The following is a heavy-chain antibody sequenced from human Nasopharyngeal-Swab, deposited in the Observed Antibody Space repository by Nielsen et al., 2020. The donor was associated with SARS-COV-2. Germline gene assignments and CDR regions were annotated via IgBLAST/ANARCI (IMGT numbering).Heavy chain of an antibody. D-gene: IGHD4-17*01. J-gene: IGHJ4*02. CDR2: ISVDGRST. Sequence: GGSLRLSCAASGFTFSSYAMSWVRQAPGKGLEWVSHISVDGRSTYHADSVKGRFTISRDNSKNTLYLQMNSLRAEDTAVYYCARHDYGENYWGQGTLVTVSS. CDR3: ARHDYGENY. CDR1: GFTFSSYA. V-gene: IGHV3-23*01.